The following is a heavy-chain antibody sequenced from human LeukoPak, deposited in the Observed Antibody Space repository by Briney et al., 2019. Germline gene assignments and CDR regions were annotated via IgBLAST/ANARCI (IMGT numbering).Heavy chain of an antibody. Sequence: PLETLSLTCAVFGDSISSNNWWSWVRQSPGKGLEWIGEIHHSGSANYNSSLKSRATISVDKSQNQFSLKLSFVTAADTAVYYCAIKGTAATGRFDYWGQGTLVTVSS. CDR1: GDSISSNNW. J-gene: IGHJ4*02. CDR3: AIKGTAATGRFDY. CDR2: IHHSGSA. D-gene: IGHD6-13*01. V-gene: IGHV4-4*02.